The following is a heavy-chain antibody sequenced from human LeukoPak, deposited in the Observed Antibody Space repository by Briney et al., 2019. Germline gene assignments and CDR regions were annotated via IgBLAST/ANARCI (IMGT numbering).Heavy chain of an antibody. CDR2: ISAYNGNT. Sequence: ASMKVSCKASGYTFTSYGISWVRQAPGQGLEWMGWISAYNGNTNYAQKLQGRVTMTTDRSTSIAYMELRSLRSDDTAVYYCARDRLGSDSSSPQSVSFDYWGQGTLVTVSS. J-gene: IGHJ4*02. D-gene: IGHD6-13*01. CDR3: ARDRLGSDSSSPQSVSFDY. V-gene: IGHV1-18*01. CDR1: GYTFTSYG.